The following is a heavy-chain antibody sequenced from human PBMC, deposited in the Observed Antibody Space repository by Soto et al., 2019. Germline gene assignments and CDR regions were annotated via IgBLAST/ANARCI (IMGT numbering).Heavy chain of an antibody. V-gene: IGHV1-24*01. D-gene: IGHD3-3*01. J-gene: IGHJ4*02. CDR1: GYTLTELS. CDR3: ATSIPDTIFGVEVSDY. Sequence: ASVKVSCKVSGYTLTELSMHWVRQAPGKGLEWMGGFDPEDGETIYAQKFQGRVTMTEDTSTDTAYMELSSLRSEDTAVYYCATSIPDTIFGVEVSDYWGQGTLVTVSS. CDR2: FDPEDGET.